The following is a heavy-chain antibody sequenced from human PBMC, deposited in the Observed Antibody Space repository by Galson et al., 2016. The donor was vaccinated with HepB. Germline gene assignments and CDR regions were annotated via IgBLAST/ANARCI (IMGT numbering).Heavy chain of an antibody. CDR3: ARDGGQQLVRWERLRKVYYYYPMDV. CDR2: IGSGGSTI. J-gene: IGHJ6*02. D-gene: IGHD6-13*01. V-gene: IGHV3-48*02. CDR1: GFSIRSDG. Sequence: SLRLSCAASGFSIRSDGFNWVRQAPGKGLEWVSHIGSGGSTISYADSVKGRFTISRDNAKHSLYLQMHSLRDEDTAVYYCARDGGQQLVRWERLRKVYYYYPMDVWGQGTTVTVSS.